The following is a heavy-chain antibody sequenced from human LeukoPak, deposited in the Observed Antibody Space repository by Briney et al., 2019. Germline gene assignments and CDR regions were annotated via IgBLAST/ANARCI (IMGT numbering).Heavy chain of an antibody. CDR2: IWYDGSNK. D-gene: IGHD2-2*01. V-gene: IGHV3-33*01. CDR3: ARDRYQLLSRPRDYYGMDV. CDR1: GFTFSSYG. Sequence: PGGSLRLSCAASGFTFSSYGMHWVRQAPGKGLEWVAVIWYDGSNKYYADSVKGRFTISRDNSKNTLYLQMNSLRAEDTAVYYCARDRYQLLSRPRDYYGMDVWGQGTTVTVSS. J-gene: IGHJ6*02.